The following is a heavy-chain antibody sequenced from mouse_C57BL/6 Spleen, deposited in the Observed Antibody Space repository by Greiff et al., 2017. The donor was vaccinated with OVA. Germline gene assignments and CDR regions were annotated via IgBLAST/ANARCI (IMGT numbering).Heavy chain of an antibody. Sequence: VKLMESGAELVRPGASVKLSCKASGYTFTDYYINWVKQRPGQGLEWIARIYPGSGNTYYNEKFKGKATLTAEKSSSTAYMQLSSLTSEDSAVYFCARGNYSNYLWFAYWGQGTLVTVSA. D-gene: IGHD2-5*01. CDR3: ARGNYSNYLWFAY. J-gene: IGHJ3*01. V-gene: IGHV1-76*01. CDR2: IYPGSGNT. CDR1: GYTFTDYY.